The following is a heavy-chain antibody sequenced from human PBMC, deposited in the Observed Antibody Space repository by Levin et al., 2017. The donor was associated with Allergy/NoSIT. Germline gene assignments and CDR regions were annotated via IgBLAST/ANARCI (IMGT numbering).Heavy chain of an antibody. V-gene: IGHV3-74*01. CDR2: INTDGSTT. CDR3: ARSIVAARRWFDS. J-gene: IGHJ5*01. Sequence: ASVKVSCAASGFIFKSYWLHWVRQVPGKGLVWVSRINTDGSTTTYADSVKGRFTISRDNVKNTVFLQMNSLRAEDTGVYYCARSIVAARRWFDSWGQGTLVSVSS. D-gene: IGHD1-26*01. CDR1: GFIFKSYW.